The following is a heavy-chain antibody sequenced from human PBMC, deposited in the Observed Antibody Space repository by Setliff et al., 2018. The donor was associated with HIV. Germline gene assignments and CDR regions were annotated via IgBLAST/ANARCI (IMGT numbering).Heavy chain of an antibody. D-gene: IGHD3-10*01. J-gene: IGHJ4*02. CDR1: GYSFTAYH. CDR2: INPNSGGT. Sequence: AASVKVSCKASGYSFTAYHMHWVRQAPGQGLEWMGWINPNSGGTNYAQKFQGRVTMTRDTSIITAYMHLSGLTFDDTATYFCARESLRVGATDYWGQGTQVTVSS. CDR3: ARESLRVGATDY. V-gene: IGHV1-2*02.